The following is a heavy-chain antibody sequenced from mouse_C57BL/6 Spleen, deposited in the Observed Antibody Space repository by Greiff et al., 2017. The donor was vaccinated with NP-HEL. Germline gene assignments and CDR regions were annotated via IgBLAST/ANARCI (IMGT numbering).Heavy chain of an antibody. J-gene: IGHJ2*01. CDR3: ARWAQATGFDY. CDR1: GYTFTNYW. CDR2: IYPGGGYT. V-gene: IGHV1-63*01. D-gene: IGHD3-2*02. Sequence: QVQLQQSGAELVRPGTSVKMSCKASGYTFTNYWIGWAKQRPGHGLEWIGDIYPGGGYTNYNEKFKGKATLTADKSSSTAYMQFGSLTSEDSAIYYCARWAQATGFDYWGQGTTLTVSS.